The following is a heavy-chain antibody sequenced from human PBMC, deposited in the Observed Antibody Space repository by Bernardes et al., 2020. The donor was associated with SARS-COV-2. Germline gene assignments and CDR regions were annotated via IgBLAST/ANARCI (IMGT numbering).Heavy chain of an antibody. Sequence: SETLSLTCAVSGGPIRSGGYSWSWIRQPPGTGLEWIGYIYHRGSTYYNPSLQSRFTISVDRSKNQFSLKLSSVTSADTAVYYLARMGLRLTTFGVVIIAAFGFWGQGTIVTASS. J-gene: IGHJ3*01. V-gene: IGHV4-30-2*01. CDR2: IYHRGST. CDR3: ARMGLRLTTFGVVIIAAFGF. D-gene: IGHD3-3*01. CDR1: GGPIRSGGYS.